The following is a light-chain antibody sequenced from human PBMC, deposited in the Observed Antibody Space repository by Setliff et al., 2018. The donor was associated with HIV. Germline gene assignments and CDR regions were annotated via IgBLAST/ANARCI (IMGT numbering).Light chain of an antibody. Sequence: QSVLTQPASMSGSPGQSITISCTGSSDDVGGSNYVSWYQQHPGKAPKLIIYEVTVRPSGVSSRFSGSKSGNTASLTLSGLQTEDEADYYCSSYTKTASVCVFGSGTKV. CDR3: SSYTKTASVCV. J-gene: IGLJ1*01. V-gene: IGLV2-14*01. CDR1: SDDVGGSNY. CDR2: EVT.